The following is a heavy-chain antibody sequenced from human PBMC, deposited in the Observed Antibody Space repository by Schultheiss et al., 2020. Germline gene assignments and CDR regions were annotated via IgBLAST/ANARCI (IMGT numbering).Heavy chain of an antibody. J-gene: IGHJ4*02. Sequence: SETMSLTCAVSGGSISSSNWWSWVRQPPGKGLEWIGEIYHSGSTNYNPSLKSRVTISVDKSKNQFSLKLSSVTAADTAVYYCAKANSAYLGPKYYFDSWGQGALVTVSS. V-gene: IGHV4-4*02. CDR1: GGSISSSNW. CDR2: IYHSGST. D-gene: IGHD3-22*01. CDR3: AKANSAYLGPKYYFDS.